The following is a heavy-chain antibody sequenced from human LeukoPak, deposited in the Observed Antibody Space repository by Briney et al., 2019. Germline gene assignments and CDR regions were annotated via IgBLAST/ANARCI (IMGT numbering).Heavy chain of an antibody. CDR2: ISSSSSYI. Sequence: SGGSLRLSCAASGFTFSSYSMNWARQAPGKGLEWVSSISSSSSYIYYADSVKGRFTISRDNAKNSLYLQMNSLRAEDTAVYYCARETSTHYDILTGRRGHFDYWGQGTLVTVSS. CDR3: ARETSTHYDILTGRRGHFDY. CDR1: GFTFSSYS. J-gene: IGHJ4*02. D-gene: IGHD3-9*01. V-gene: IGHV3-21*01.